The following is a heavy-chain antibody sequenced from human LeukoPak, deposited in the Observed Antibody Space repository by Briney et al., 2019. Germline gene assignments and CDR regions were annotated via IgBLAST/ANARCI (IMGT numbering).Heavy chain of an antibody. CDR2: IKSKTDGATI. J-gene: IGHJ4*02. D-gene: IGHD7-27*01. CDR1: GFTFSNAW. Sequence: GGSLRLSCAASGFTFSNAWMSWVRQAPGKGLEWVGRIKSKTDGATIEYAAPVKGRFTISRDDSKNMAYLQMNSLKTEDTAVYYCATDGPSPWGLRYFDFWGQGTLVTVSS. V-gene: IGHV3-15*01. CDR3: ATDGPSPWGLRYFDF.